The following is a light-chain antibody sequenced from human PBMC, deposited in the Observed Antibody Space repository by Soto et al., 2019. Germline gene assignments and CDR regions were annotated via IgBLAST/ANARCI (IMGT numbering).Light chain of an antibody. V-gene: IGLV1-47*01. J-gene: IGLJ1*01. CDR2: RNN. CDR3: AAWDDSLSGYV. Sequence: QPVLTQPASASWTPGQRVTISCCGSSSNIGSNYVYWYQQLPGTAPKLLIYRNNQRPSGVPDRFSGSKSGTSASLAISGLRSEDEADYYCAAWDDSLSGYVFGTGTKVTVL. CDR1: SSNIGSNY.